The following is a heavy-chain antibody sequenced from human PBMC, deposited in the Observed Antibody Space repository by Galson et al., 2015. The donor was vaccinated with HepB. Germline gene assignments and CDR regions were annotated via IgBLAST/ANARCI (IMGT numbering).Heavy chain of an antibody. CDR1: GGTFSRYA. CDR3: ARMEYQLLQRGTFDY. J-gene: IGHJ4*02. D-gene: IGHD2-2*01. V-gene: IGHV1-69*04. CDR2: IIPILGIA. Sequence: SVKVSCKASGGTFSRYAISWVRQAPGQGLEWMGRIIPILGIANYAQKFQGRVTITADKSTSTAYMELSSLRSEDTAVYYCARMEYQLLQRGTFDYWGQGTLVTVSS.